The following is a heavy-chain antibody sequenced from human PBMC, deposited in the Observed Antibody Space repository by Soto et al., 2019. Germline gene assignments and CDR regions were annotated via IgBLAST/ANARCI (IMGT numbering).Heavy chain of an antibody. CDR3: ARHPRITRGWHFDL. Sequence: PSETLSLTCTVSGGSIGTSDYYWSWIRQQPGKGLEWIGYIFHSGDTYYNPSLTSRLAFSVDTSKNQFSLRLTSVTVADTAMYFCARHPRITRGWHFDLWGRGTLVTVSS. CDR2: IFHSGDT. D-gene: IGHD1-20*01. J-gene: IGHJ2*01. V-gene: IGHV4-31*02. CDR1: GGSIGTSDYY.